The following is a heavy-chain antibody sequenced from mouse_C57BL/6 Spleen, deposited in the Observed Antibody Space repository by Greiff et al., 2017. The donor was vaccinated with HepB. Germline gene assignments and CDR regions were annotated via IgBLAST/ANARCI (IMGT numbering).Heavy chain of an antibody. D-gene: IGHD1-1*01. CDR1: GYTFTDYE. V-gene: IGHV1-15*01. CDR3: TRYGMGFSYYFDY. CDR2: IDPETGGT. J-gene: IGHJ2*01. Sequence: QVQLQQSGAELVRPGASVTLSCKASGYTFTDYEMHWVKQTPVHGLEWIGAIDPETGGTAYNQKFKGKAILTADKSSSTAYMELRSLTSEDSAVYHCTRYGMGFSYYFDYWGQGTTLTVSS.